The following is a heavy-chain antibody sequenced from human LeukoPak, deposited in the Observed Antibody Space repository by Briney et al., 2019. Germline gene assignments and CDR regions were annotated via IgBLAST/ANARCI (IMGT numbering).Heavy chain of an antibody. J-gene: IGHJ4*02. CDR1: GFTVSSNY. D-gene: IGHD6-19*01. Sequence: GGSLRLSCAASGFTVSSNYMSWVRQAPGKGLEWVSVIYSGGSTYYADSVKGRFTISRDNSKNTLHLQMNSLRAEDTAVYYCASTYSSGWSFNFDYWGQGTLVTVSS. CDR2: IYSGGST. V-gene: IGHV3-66*01. CDR3: ASTYSSGWSFNFDY.